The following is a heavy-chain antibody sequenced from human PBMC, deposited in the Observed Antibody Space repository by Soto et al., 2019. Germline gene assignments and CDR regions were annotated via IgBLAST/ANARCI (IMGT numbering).Heavy chain of an antibody. J-gene: IGHJ4*02. CDR2: IISSSTYI. Sequence: EVQVVESGGGLVTPGGSLRLSCAASGFTFSSYTMNWVRQAPGKGLEWVSSIISSSTYINYAVSVKGRFTISRDNAKNSLYLQMNSLRAEDTAVYFCARFTHSSTGYTSRSYFDYWGQGTLVTVSS. CDR3: ARFTHSSTGYTSRSYFDY. D-gene: IGHD6-13*01. V-gene: IGHV3-21*01. CDR1: GFTFSSYT.